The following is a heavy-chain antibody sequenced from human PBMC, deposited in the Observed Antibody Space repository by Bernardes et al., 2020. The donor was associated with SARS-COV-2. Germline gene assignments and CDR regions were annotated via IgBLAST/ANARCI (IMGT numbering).Heavy chain of an antibody. J-gene: IGHJ6*02. D-gene: IGHD2-15*01. CDR3: ARAPDCGGSSCSGPPYYGMDV. V-gene: IGHV3-74*01. CDR2: INREGSVT. Sequence: GGSLRLSCAASGFTFSSYWMHWVRLAPGRGLVWVSRINREGSVTCYADSVKGRFTISRDNAKNTLYLQMSSLRAEDTAVYYCARAPDCGGSSCSGPPYYGMDVWGQGTTVTASS. CDR1: GFTFSSYW.